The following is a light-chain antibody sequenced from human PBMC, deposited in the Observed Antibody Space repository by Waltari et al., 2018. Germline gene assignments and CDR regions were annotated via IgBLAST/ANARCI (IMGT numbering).Light chain of an antibody. Sequence: QSALTQPPSTSGSPGQSVTISCTGTSSDIGGFNYVSWYQQHPGKAPKLLIFEVSERPSGVPDRFSASKSGNPASLTVSGLQAEDEAHYYCSSYGGSNNLLFGGGTKLTVL. CDR2: EVS. CDR3: SSYGGSNNLL. CDR1: SSDIGGFNY. J-gene: IGLJ2*01. V-gene: IGLV2-8*01.